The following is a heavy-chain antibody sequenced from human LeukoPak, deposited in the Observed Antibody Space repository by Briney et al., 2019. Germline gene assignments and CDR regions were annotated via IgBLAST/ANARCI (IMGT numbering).Heavy chain of an antibody. CDR2: IRSKANSYAT. Sequence: GGSLRLSCAASGFTFSGSAMHWVRQASGKGLEWVGRIRSKANSYATAYAASVKGRFTISRDDSKNTAYLQMNSLKTEDTAVYYCTRKGYSSGWYYFDYWGQGTLVTVSS. CDR1: GFTFSGSA. V-gene: IGHV3-73*01. D-gene: IGHD6-19*01. CDR3: TRKGYSSGWYYFDY. J-gene: IGHJ4*02.